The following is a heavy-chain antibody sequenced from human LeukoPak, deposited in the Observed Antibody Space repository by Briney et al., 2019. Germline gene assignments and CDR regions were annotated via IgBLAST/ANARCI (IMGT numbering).Heavy chain of an antibody. Sequence: GASVKVSCKASGYSFSRYGITWVRQAPGQGLEWMGWISAFSGNSNYAQKFQGRVTMTRDMSTSTVYMELSSLRSEDTAVYYCARGRGGDSSGYDAFDIWGQGTMVTVSS. CDR3: ARGRGGDSSGYDAFDI. CDR2: ISAFSGNS. V-gene: IGHV1-18*01. D-gene: IGHD3-22*01. J-gene: IGHJ3*02. CDR1: GYSFSRYG.